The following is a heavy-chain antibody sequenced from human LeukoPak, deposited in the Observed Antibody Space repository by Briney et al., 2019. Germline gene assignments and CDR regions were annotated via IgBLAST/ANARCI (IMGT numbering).Heavy chain of an antibody. J-gene: IGHJ5*02. Sequence: PGGSLRLSCAAPGFTVSTNYMSWVRQAPGKGLEWVSGIYSAGYTSYADSVKGRFTISRDNYKNTLNLQMNSLRAEDTAVYYCARMSSSWYHFDPWGQGTLVTVSS. V-gene: IGHV3-53*01. CDR1: GFTVSTNY. D-gene: IGHD6-13*01. CDR2: IYSAGYT. CDR3: ARMSSSWYHFDP.